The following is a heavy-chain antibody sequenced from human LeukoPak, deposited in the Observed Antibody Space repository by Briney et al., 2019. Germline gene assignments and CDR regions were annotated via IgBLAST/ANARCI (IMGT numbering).Heavy chain of an antibody. Sequence: SETLTLTCTVSRDSFRSFYWNWLRQPAGKALEWIGRIYTSGGTNYNPSLKSRVTMSVDTSKNQFSLKLSSVTAAAPAVYSCARDWGSYSSGWRAFDYWGQGTLATVSS. CDR1: RDSFRSFY. D-gene: IGHD6-19*01. J-gene: IGHJ4*02. CDR2: IYTSGGT. CDR3: ARDWGSYSSGWRAFDY. V-gene: IGHV4-4*07.